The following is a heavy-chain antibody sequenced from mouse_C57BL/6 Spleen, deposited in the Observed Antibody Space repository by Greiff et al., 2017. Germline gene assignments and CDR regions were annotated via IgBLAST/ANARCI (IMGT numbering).Heavy chain of an antibody. CDR3: ARPLITTVVAPFDY. Sequence: QVQLKESGAELAKPGASVKLSCKASGYTFTSYWMHWVKQRPGQGLEWIGYINPSRGYTKYNQKFKDKATLTAAKSSSTAYMQLSSLTYEDSAVYYCARPLITTVVAPFDYWGQGTTLTVSS. CDR1: GYTFTSYW. D-gene: IGHD1-1*01. V-gene: IGHV1-7*01. J-gene: IGHJ2*01. CDR2: INPSRGYT.